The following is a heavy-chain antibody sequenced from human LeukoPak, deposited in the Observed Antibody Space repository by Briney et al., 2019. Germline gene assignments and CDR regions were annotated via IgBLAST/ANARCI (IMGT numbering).Heavy chain of an antibody. J-gene: IGHJ4*02. CDR1: GASISSDY. Sequence: SETLSLTCTVSGASISSDYWSWIRQPPGKGLEWIGYIHYSGSANYNPSLKSRLTMSTDTSKNQFSLKLSSVTAADTAVYYCARRGAFNALNCWGRGTLVTVSS. D-gene: IGHD3-16*01. CDR2: IHYSGSA. V-gene: IGHV4-59*08. CDR3: ARRGAFNALNC.